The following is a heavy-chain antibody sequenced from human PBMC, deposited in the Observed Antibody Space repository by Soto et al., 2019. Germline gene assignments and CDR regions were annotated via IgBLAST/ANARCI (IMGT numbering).Heavy chain of an antibody. Sequence: PGESLKISCKASGYSFSTSWIGWERQMSGKGLEWLVTIYPSDSDTRYSPSFQGQVIISADKSTSTSYLQWRSLTAPDSPIHYCACGGEYYVFWRGYYGAWGHVTLVADSS. V-gene: IGHV5-51*01. J-gene: IGHJ5*01. D-gene: IGHD3-3*01. CDR2: IYPSDSDT. CDR1: GYSFSTSW. CDR3: ACGGEYYVFWRGYYGA.